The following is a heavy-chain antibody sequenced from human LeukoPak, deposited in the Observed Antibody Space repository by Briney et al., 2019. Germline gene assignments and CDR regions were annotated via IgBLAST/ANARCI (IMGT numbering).Heavy chain of an antibody. Sequence: GGSLRLSCAASGFTFSSYGMSWVRQAPGKGLEWVSAISGSGGSTYYADSVKGRFTVSRDNSKNTLYLQMNSLRAEDTAVYYCAKSGGSEPNNWFDPWGQGTLVTVSS. V-gene: IGHV3-23*01. CDR1: GFTFSSYG. CDR2: ISGSGGST. J-gene: IGHJ5*02. D-gene: IGHD1-26*01. CDR3: AKSGGSEPNNWFDP.